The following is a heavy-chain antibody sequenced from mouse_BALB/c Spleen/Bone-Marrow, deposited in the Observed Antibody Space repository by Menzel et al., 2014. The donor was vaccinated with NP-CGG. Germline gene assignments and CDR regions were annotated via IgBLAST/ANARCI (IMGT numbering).Heavy chain of an antibody. J-gene: IGHJ2*01. CDR3: ARYGNYLDY. Sequence: EVQLQESGPGLVKPSQTESLTCTVTGISITTGNYRWSWIRQFPGNKLEWIGYIYYSGTITYNPSLTSRTTITRDTSXNQFFLEMNSLTAEDTATYYCARYGNYLDYWGQGTTLTVSS. V-gene: IGHV3-5*02. CDR2: IYYSGTI. CDR1: GISITTGNYR. D-gene: IGHD2-1*01.